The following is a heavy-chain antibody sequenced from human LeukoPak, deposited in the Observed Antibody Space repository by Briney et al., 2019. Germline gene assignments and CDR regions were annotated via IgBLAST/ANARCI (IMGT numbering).Heavy chain of an antibody. CDR1: GYPFTSYY. J-gene: IGHJ5*02. CDR2: NSAYNGDT. D-gene: IGHD2-2*02. Sequence: ASVKVSCKASGYPFTSYYTNWVRQAPGQGLEWMGWNSAYNGDTNYAQNLQGRVTMTTDTSKDTAYMELRSLRSDDTAVYYCARDGLSYTNPNNWFDPWGQGTLVTVSS. V-gene: IGHV1-18*01. CDR3: ARDGLSYTNPNNWFDP.